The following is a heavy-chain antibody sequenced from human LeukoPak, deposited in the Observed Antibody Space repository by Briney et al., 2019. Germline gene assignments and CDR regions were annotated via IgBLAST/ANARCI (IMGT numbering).Heavy chain of an antibody. D-gene: IGHD5-18*01. V-gene: IGHV1-46*01. CDR1: GYTFTSYY. CDR3: ARDPSVSGYSFGYFDY. Sequence: GASVKVSCKASGYTFTSYYVHWVRQAPGQGLEWMGIINPSGGTTSYAQKFQGRVTMTRDTSTSTVYMELSSLRSEDTAVYYCARDPSVSGYSFGYFDYWGQGTLVTVSS. J-gene: IGHJ4*02. CDR2: INPSGGTT.